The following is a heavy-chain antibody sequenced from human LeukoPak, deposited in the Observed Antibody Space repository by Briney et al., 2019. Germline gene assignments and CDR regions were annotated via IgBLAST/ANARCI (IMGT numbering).Heavy chain of an antibody. V-gene: IGHV4-59*08. D-gene: IGHD3-22*01. CDR3: ARQLAYYDSSGYYSATNWFDP. CDR2: IYYSGST. J-gene: IGHJ5*02. CDR1: GGSISSYY. Sequence: PSETLSLTCTVSGGSISSYYWSWIRQPPGKGLEWIGYIYYSGSTNYNPSLKSRVTISVDTSKNQFSLKLSSVTAADTAVYYCARQLAYYDSSGYYSATNWFDPWGQGTLVTVSS.